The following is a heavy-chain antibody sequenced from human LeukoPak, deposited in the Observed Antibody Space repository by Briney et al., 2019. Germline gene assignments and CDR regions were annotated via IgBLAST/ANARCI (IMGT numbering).Heavy chain of an antibody. V-gene: IGHV1-18*01. CDR2: ISAYNGNT. CDR3: ARGGYYDFWSGYYAAFDI. D-gene: IGHD3-3*01. CDR1: GYTFTSYG. Sequence: ASVKVSCKASGYTFTSYGISWVRQAPGQGLEGMGWISAYNGNTNYAQKLQGRVTMTTDTSTSTAYMELRSLRSDDTAVYYCARGGYYDFWSGYYAAFDIWGQGTMVTVSS. J-gene: IGHJ3*02.